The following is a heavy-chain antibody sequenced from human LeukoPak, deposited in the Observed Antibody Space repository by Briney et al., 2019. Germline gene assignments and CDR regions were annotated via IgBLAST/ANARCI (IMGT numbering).Heavy chain of an antibody. CDR3: ASPYDPRRRKDWFDP. J-gene: IGHJ5*02. D-gene: IGHD1-14*01. Sequence: SETLSLTCTVSGGSISSGGYYWSWIRQHPGKGLEWIGYIYYSGSTYYNPSLKSRVTISVDTSKNQFSLKLSSVTAADTAVYYCASPYDPRRRKDWFDPWGQGTLVTVSS. V-gene: IGHV4-31*03. CDR1: GGSISSGGYY. CDR2: IYYSGST.